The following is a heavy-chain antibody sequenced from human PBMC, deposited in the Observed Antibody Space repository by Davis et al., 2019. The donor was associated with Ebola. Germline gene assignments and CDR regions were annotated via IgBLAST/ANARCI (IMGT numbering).Heavy chain of an antibody. CDR3: ARVSGEQWLVHHFDY. D-gene: IGHD6-19*01. J-gene: IGHJ4*02. CDR2: IIPIFGTA. CDR1: GGTFSSYA. Sequence: SVKVSCKASGGTFSSYAISWVRQAPGQGLEWMGGIIPIFGTANYAQKFQGRVTITADKSTSTAYMELSSLRSEDTAVYCCARVSGEQWLVHHFDYWGQGTLVTVSS. V-gene: IGHV1-69*06.